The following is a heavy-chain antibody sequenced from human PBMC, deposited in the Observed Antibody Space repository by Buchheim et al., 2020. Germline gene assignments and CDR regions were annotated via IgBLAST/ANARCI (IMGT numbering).Heavy chain of an antibody. CDR3: ARDLGIMITFGGVIVPSL. CDR2: ISGSGSVI. J-gene: IGHJ4*02. Sequence: EVHLVASGGGLVQPGGSLRLSCTGSGFTFNTYEMNWVRQAPGKGLEWVSYISGSGSVIDYADSVKGRFTISRDNAKNSLYLQMNSLRAEDTAVYYCARDLGIMITFGGVIVPSLWGQGTL. CDR1: GFTFNTYE. D-gene: IGHD3-16*02. V-gene: IGHV3-48*03.